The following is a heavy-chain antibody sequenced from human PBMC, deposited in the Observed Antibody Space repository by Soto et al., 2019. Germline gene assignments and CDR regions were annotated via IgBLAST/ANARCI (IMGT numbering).Heavy chain of an antibody. D-gene: IGHD2-8*01. J-gene: IGHJ4*02. CDR3: VSQRTSVLTQAYFDY. Sequence: PSGTLALTCTVSGCSVSNSNYYWGWIRQSPGKGLEWIGSVYYMGRSYSKSSVKSRVTISVDTSKNQFSLNLDSVTASDTAVYYCVSQRTSVLTQAYFDYWGPGALGTGSS. CDR2: VYYMGRS. CDR1: GCSVSNSNYY. V-gene: IGHV4-39*01.